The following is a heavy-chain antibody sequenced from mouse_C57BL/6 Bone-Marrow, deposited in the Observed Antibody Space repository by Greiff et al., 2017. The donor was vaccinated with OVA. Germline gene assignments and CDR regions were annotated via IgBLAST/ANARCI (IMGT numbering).Heavy chain of an antibody. Sequence: VQLKESGGGLVKPGGSLKLSCAASGFTFSSYAMSWVRQTPEKRLEWVATISDGGSYTYYPDNVKGRFTISRDNAKNNLYLQMSHLKSEDTAMYYCAENYYGSSYWYFDVWGTGTTVTVSS. CDR2: ISDGGSYT. J-gene: IGHJ1*03. CDR1: GFTFSSYA. D-gene: IGHD1-1*01. V-gene: IGHV5-4*01. CDR3: AENYYGSSYWYFDV.